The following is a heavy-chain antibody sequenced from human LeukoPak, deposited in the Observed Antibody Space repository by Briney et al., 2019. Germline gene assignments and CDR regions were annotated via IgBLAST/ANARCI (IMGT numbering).Heavy chain of an antibody. J-gene: IGHJ4*02. CDR1: GFTFNTYG. V-gene: IGHV3-33*06. CDR2: ISYDGKNI. D-gene: IGHD5-12*01. Sequence: PGGSLRLSCAASGFTFNTYGMHWVRQAPGKGLEWVSAISYDGKNIHYADSVKGRFTISRDNSRNMVYLQMNSLRVEDTAVYYCAKTYSRESGYDFFFHCWGQGTRVTVSS. CDR3: AKTYSRESGYDFFFHC.